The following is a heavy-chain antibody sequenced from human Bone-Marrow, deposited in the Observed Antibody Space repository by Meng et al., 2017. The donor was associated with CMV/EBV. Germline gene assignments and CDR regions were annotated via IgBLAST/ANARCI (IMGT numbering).Heavy chain of an antibody. Sequence: ASGFTFSSYRMNWVRQAPGKGLEWVSSISSSSSYIYYADSVKGRFTISRDNAKNSLYLQMNSLRAEDTAVYYCARERVGVGATVFDYWGQGTLVTVSS. D-gene: IGHD1-26*01. CDR3: ARERVGVGATVFDY. CDR1: GFTFSSYR. CDR2: ISSSSSYI. J-gene: IGHJ4*02. V-gene: IGHV3-21*01.